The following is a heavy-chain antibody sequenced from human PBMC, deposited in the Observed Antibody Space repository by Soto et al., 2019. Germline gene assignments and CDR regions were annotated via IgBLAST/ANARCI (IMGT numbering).Heavy chain of an antibody. V-gene: IGHV3-33*01. CDR2: IWYDGSNK. D-gene: IGHD1-26*01. CDR1: GFTFSSYG. Sequence: GGSLRLSCAASGFTFSSYGMHWVRQAPGKGLEWVAVIWYDGSNKYYADSVKGRFTISRDNSKNTLYLQMNSLRAEDTAVYYCARDFIATRSLDYWGQGTLVTVSS. J-gene: IGHJ4*02. CDR3: ARDFIATRSLDY.